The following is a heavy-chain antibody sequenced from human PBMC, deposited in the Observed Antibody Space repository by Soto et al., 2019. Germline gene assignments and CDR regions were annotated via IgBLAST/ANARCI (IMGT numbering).Heavy chain of an antibody. J-gene: IGHJ5*02. CDR3: ARGGDYYGSGSYAPPSWFDP. D-gene: IGHD3-10*01. Sequence: PGESLKISCQGSGYSFTSYWIGWVRQMPGKGLEWMGIIYPGDSDTRYSPSFQGQVTISADKSISTAYLQWSSLKASDTAMYYCARGGDYYGSGSYAPPSWFDPWGQGTLVTVSS. V-gene: IGHV5-51*01. CDR1: GYSFTSYW. CDR2: IYPGDSDT.